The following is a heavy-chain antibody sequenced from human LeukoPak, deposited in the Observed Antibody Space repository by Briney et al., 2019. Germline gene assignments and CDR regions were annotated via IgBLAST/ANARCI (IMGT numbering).Heavy chain of an antibody. D-gene: IGHD4-17*01. Sequence: PGESLKISCKGSGYSFTTYWIGWVRQMPGKGLEWMGTVYPGDSGTRYSPSFQGQVTISADKSISTAYLQWSSLKASDTAMYYYAKLSRLGDYPDYWGQGTLVIVSS. CDR1: GYSFTTYW. CDR2: VYPGDSGT. CDR3: AKLSRLGDYPDY. J-gene: IGHJ4*02. V-gene: IGHV5-51*01.